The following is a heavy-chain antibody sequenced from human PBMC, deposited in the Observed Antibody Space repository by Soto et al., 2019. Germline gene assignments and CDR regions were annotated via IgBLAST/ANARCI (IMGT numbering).Heavy chain of an antibody. D-gene: IGHD3-10*01. CDR3: AKDRALNYFYGMDV. CDR1: GLAFGNYA. CDR2: VSTNGRST. J-gene: IGHJ6*02. Sequence: GGSLRLSCRASGLAFGNYAMNWVRQVPGRGLEWVAGVSTNGRSTYYADSVRGRFTISRDNSKITVYLQRNSLRAEDTAVYYRAKDRALNYFYGMDVWGQGTTVTVSS. V-gene: IGHV3-23*01.